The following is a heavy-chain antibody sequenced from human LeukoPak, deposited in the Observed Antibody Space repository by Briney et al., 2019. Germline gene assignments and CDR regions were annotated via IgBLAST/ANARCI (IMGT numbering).Heavy chain of an antibody. D-gene: IGHD4-23*01. CDR3: ARVIGLRRWIDY. J-gene: IGHJ4*02. V-gene: IGHV4-38-2*02. CDR1: GYSITNDNY. CDR2: IYHSGTA. Sequence: SETLSLTCTVSGYSITNDNYWVWIRQSPGKGLEWIGSIYHSGTAYYNPSLKSRVTISVDTSKNQFSLKLSSVTAADTAVYYCARVIGLRRWIDYWGQGTLVTVSS.